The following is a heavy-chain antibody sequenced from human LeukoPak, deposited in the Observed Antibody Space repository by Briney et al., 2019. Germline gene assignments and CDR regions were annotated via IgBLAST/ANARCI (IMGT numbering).Heavy chain of an antibody. Sequence: GGSLRLSCAASGFTFSSYWMSWVRQAPGKGLEWVATIRQDGSQKYYVDSVKGRFTISRDNAKNSLYLQMNSLRAEDTAVYYCARESGSVTSEVDFDYWGQGTLVTVSS. V-gene: IGHV3-7*01. CDR3: ARESGSVTSEVDFDY. CDR1: GFTFSSYW. CDR2: IRQDGSQK. D-gene: IGHD4-17*01. J-gene: IGHJ4*02.